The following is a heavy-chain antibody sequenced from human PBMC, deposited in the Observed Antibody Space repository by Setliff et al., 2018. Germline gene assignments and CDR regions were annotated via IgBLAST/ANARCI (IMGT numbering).Heavy chain of an antibody. D-gene: IGHD3-10*01. Sequence: GGSLRLSCAASGFAFSTYAVSWVRQAPGKGLEWVSIFYDSRGDTYYADSVKGRFTVSKDNSKNTMYLQMNSLRDEDTAFYHCAKVKKQLIRGFGLDYWGPGTPVTVSS. J-gene: IGHJ4*02. CDR1: GFAFSTYA. V-gene: IGHV3-23*03. CDR3: AKVKKQLIRGFGLDY. CDR2: FYDSRGDT.